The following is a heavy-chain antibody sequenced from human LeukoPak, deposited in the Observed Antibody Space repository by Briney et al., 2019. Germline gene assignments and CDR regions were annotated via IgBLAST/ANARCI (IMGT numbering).Heavy chain of an antibody. CDR1: GGSISSSSYY. J-gene: IGHJ6*03. D-gene: IGHD6-19*01. Sequence: SETLSLTCTVSGGSISSSSYYWGWIRQPPGKGLEWIGNIYYSGSTYYNPSLNSRVTISVDTSKNQFSLKLSSVTAADTALYYCARARGQWLVRYYYYYMDVWDQGTTVTISS. V-gene: IGHV4-39*07. CDR2: IYYSGST. CDR3: ARARGQWLVRYYYYYMDV.